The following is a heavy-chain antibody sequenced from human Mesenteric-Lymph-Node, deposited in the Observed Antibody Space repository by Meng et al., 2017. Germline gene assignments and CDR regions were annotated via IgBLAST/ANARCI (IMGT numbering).Heavy chain of an antibody. CDR2: ISGSADTT. J-gene: IGHJ6*02. CDR3: AKDSGILPPDYYDRTGYYYYYYYGMDV. D-gene: IGHD3-22*01. CDR1: GFTFSSYS. Sequence: GESLKISCAASGFTFSSYSMNWVRQAPGKGLEWVSAISGSADTTYYADSVKGRFTISRDNSKNTLYLQMNNLRAEDTAVYYCAKDSGILPPDYYDRTGYYYYYYYGMDVWGQGTTVTVSS. V-gene: IGHV3-23*01.